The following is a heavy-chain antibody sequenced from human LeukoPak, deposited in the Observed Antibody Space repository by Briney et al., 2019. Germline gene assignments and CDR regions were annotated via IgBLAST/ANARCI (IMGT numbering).Heavy chain of an antibody. D-gene: IGHD3-10*01. V-gene: IGHV3-23*01. J-gene: IGHJ4*02. CDR1: GFTFSSFA. CDR3: AKEASGYGYYFDY. Sequence: GGSLRLSCAVSGFTFSSFAMSWVRQPPGKGLEWLSVISNSGGTTFYADSVKGRFTISRDNSKNTLYLQMNSLRAEDTAVYYCAKEASGYGYYFDYWGQGTLVTVSS. CDR2: ISNSGGTT.